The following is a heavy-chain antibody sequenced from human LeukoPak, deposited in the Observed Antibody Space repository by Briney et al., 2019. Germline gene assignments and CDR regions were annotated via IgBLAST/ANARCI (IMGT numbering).Heavy chain of an antibody. CDR3: ARGGFYFHYYDSSGYLD. Sequence: GASVKVSCTASGGTFSSYAISWVRQAPGQGLEWMGGIIPIFGTANYAQKFQGRVTITADESTSTAYMELSSLRSEDTAVYYCARGGFYFHYYDSSGYLDWGQGTLVTVSS. CDR2: IIPIFGTA. V-gene: IGHV1-69*13. CDR1: GGTFSSYA. D-gene: IGHD3-22*01. J-gene: IGHJ4*02.